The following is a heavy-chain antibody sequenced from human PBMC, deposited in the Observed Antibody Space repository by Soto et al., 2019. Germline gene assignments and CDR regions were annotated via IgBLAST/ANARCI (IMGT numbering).Heavy chain of an antibody. CDR2: ISAYNGNT. D-gene: IGHD2-15*01. Sequence: ASVKVSCKDSGYTFTSDGTSWVPQAPGLGIEWMGCISAYNGNTNYAQKLQGRVTMTTNTSTCTAYMQQRSLRSDYTAVYSCATTGVVADSINIWGQGTKGTASP. V-gene: IGHV1-18*01. CDR1: GYTFTSDG. CDR3: ATTGVVADSINI. J-gene: IGHJ3*02.